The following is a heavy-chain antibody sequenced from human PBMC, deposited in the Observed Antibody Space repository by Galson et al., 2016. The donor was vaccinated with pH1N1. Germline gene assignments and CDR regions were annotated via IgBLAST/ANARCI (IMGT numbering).Heavy chain of an antibody. CDR2: INEDGSET. D-gene: IGHD3-16*02. CDR3: ARAIGSRSAY. CDR1: GFTFSNYW. V-gene: IGHV3-7*01. J-gene: IGHJ4*02. Sequence: SLRLSCAASGFTFSNYWMHWARQVPGKGLEWVANINEDGSETYYVDSVRGRFTISRDNPKNSLYLQMSSLRDEDTALYYCARAIGSRSAYWGQGTLVTVSS.